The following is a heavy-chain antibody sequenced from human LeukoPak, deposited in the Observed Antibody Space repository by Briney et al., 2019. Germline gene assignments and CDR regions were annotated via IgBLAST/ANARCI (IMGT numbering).Heavy chain of an antibody. CDR3: ASLDYYDSSGYQNWYFDL. CDR2: IYYSGST. D-gene: IGHD3-22*01. J-gene: IGHJ2*01. Sequence: SETLSLTCTASGGSISSYYWSWIRQPPGKGLEWIGYIYYSGSTNYNPSLKSRVTISVDTSKNQFSLKLSSVTAADTAVYYCASLDYYDSSGYQNWYFDLRGRGTLVTVSS. CDR1: GGSISSYY. V-gene: IGHV4-59*08.